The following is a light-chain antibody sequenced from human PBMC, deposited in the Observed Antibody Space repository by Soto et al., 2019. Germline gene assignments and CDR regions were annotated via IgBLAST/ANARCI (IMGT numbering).Light chain of an antibody. Sequence: EFVLTQSPGTLSLSRGERATLACRASQSVSTNYLAWYQQKPGQAPRLLIYGASNRATGIPDRFSGSGSGTDFTLTISRLEPEDFAVYYCQQYGSSGTFGQGTRGDIK. V-gene: IGKV3-20*01. CDR1: QSVSTNY. CDR3: QQYGSSGT. J-gene: IGKJ1*01. CDR2: GAS.